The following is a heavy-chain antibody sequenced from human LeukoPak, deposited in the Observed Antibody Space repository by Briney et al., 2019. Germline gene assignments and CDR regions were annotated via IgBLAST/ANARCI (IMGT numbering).Heavy chain of an antibody. CDR1: GFTFSSYW. J-gene: IGHJ4*02. CDR2: ISPDGSST. V-gene: IGHV3-74*01. CDR3: ARDPAGYCSGGSCYQYFDY. D-gene: IGHD2-15*01. Sequence: PGGSLRLSCAASGFTFSSYWMHWVRQAPGKGLVWVSRISPDGSSTTYADSAKGRFTISRDNAKNSLYLQMNSLRAEDTAVYYCARDPAGYCSGGSCYQYFDYWGQGTLVTVSS.